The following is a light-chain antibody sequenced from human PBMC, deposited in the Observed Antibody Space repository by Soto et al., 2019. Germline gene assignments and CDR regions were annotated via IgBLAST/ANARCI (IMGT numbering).Light chain of an antibody. Sequence: QSALTQSPSASASLGASVKLTCTLSSGHSSYAIAWHQQQPEKGPRYLMKLSSDGSHSKGDGIPDRFSGSSSGAERYLTISSLQSEDEADYYCQTWDIGARVVFGGGTKLTVL. V-gene: IGLV4-69*01. CDR1: SGHSSYA. CDR3: QTWDIGARVV. CDR2: LSSDGSH. J-gene: IGLJ2*01.